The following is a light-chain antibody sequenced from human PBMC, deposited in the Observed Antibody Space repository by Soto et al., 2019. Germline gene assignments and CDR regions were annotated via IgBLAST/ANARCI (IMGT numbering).Light chain of an antibody. V-gene: IGLV2-14*01. CDR2: DVS. CDR3: SSYTSSSTPVV. J-gene: IGLJ2*01. Sequence: QSALTQPASVSGSPGQSITLSCTGTSSDVGGYNYVSWYQQHPGKAPKLMIYDVSNRPSGVSNRFSGSKSGNTASLTISGFQAEDEADDYCSSYTSSSTPVVVGGGTQLTVL. CDR1: SSDVGGYNY.